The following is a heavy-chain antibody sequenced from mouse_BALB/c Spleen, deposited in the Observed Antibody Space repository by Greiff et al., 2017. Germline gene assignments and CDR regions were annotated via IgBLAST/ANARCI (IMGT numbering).Heavy chain of an antibody. CDR1: GYAFSSYW. D-gene: IGHD2-4*01. Sequence: QVQLKQSGAELVRPGSSVKISCKASGYAFSSYWMNWVKQRPGQGLEWIGQIYPGDGDTNYNGKFKGKATLTADKSSSTAYMQLSSLTSEDSAVYFCARGSYDYEGYYYAMDYWGQGTSVTVSS. CDR3: ARGSYDYEGYYYAMDY. J-gene: IGHJ4*01. CDR2: IYPGDGDT. V-gene: IGHV1-80*01.